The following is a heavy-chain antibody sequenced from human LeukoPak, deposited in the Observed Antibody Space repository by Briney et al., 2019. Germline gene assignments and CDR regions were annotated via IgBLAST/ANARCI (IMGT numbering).Heavy chain of an antibody. J-gene: IGHJ6*03. V-gene: IGHV1-2*02. CDR1: GYTFTGYY. CDR3: ARVTGYYDFWSGYYNYYYYMDV. CDR2: INPSSGGT. Sequence: ASVKVSCKASGYTFTGYYMHWVRQAPGQGLEWMGWINPSSGGTNYAQKFQGRVTMTRDTSISTAYMELSRLRSDDTAVYYCARVTGYYDFWSGYYNYYYYMDVWGKGTTVTVSS. D-gene: IGHD3-3*01.